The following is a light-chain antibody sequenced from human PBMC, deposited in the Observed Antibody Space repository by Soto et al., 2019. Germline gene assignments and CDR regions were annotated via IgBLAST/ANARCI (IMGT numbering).Light chain of an antibody. J-gene: IGKJ1*01. CDR2: GAS. Sequence: EVMLTQSPGTLSLSPGERATLSCRASQSIFSNYLAWYQQKSGQAPRLLIYGASNRATGIPDRFSGSGSGTDFTLTISRLEPEDFAVYYCQQYGTSPRTFSQGTKVEFK. V-gene: IGKV3-20*01. CDR1: QSIFSNY. CDR3: QQYGTSPRT.